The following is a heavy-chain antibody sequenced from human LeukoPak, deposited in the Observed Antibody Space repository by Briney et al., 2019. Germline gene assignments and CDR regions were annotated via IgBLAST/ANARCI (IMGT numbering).Heavy chain of an antibody. Sequence: GGSLRLSCAASGFTVRSNPMSWVRQAPGKGLEWVSLIYSGGNTYYANSVKGRFTISRDNSENTLYLQMNSLRVDDAAVYYCARVGDGYNENFWGQGTLVTVSS. D-gene: IGHD5-24*01. CDR1: GFTVRSNP. CDR2: IYSGGNT. V-gene: IGHV3-66*01. J-gene: IGHJ4*02. CDR3: ARVGDGYNENF.